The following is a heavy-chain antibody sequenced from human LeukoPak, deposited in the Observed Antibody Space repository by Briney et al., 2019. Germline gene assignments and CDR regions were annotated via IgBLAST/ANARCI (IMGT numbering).Heavy chain of an antibody. CDR3: TTNPDPD. V-gene: IGHV3-15*01. J-gene: IGHJ4*02. CDR2: IKSKSDGATT. Sequence: GGSLRLSCAASGFIFNNAWMSWVRQAPGRGLEWVGRIKSKSDGATTHYGAPVKGRFTISRDDSKNMLYLQTNSLKTEDTAVYYCTTNPDPDWGQGTLVAVSS. CDR1: GFIFNNAW.